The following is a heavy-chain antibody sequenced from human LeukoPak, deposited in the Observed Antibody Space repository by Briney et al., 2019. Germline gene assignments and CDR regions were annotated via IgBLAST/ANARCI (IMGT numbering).Heavy chain of an antibody. D-gene: IGHD7-27*01. CDR2: ITPSATT. V-gene: IGHV3-23*01. CDR3: AKDGNWARFEN. CDR1: GFTFSNYA. J-gene: IGHJ4*02. Sequence: GGSLRLSCAASGFTFSNYAMSWVRQAPGKGLEWVSGITPSATTYYADSVTGRFTISRDNSKNTLYLQMNSPRAEDTARYYCAKDGNWARFENWGQGTLVTVSS.